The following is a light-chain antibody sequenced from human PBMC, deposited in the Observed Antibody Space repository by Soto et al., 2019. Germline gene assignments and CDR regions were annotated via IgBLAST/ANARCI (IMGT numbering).Light chain of an antibody. CDR1: SSDFASYNS. V-gene: IGLV2-18*01. CDR3: SLYTTTSTDV. Sequence: QSVMTQPPSVSGFTGQSVTISCPRTSSDFASYNSVYRYKRPHGTGPKLVIYVATNRPSGHSARISGSKSGNTASLTYSGCQAEDEAECVCSLYTTTSTDVFGTWTKVTVL. CDR2: VAT. J-gene: IGLJ1*01.